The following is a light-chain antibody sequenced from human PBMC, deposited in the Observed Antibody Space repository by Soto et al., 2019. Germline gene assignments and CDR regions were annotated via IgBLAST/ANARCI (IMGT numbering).Light chain of an antibody. J-gene: IGKJ4*01. CDR3: QQYGSSPLT. CDR2: GAS. Sequence: EIVLTQSKSTLSLSPGERATLSCRASQSVSSSYLAWYQQKPGQAPRLLIYGASSRATGIPDRFSGSGSGTDFTLTISRLEPEDFAVYYCQQYGSSPLTFGGGTKVDI. V-gene: IGKV3-20*01. CDR1: QSVSSSY.